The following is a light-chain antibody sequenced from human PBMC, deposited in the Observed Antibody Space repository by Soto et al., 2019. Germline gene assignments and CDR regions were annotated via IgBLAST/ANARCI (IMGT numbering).Light chain of an antibody. V-gene: IGKV1-39*01. CDR3: QPSYSPLPWT. CDR1: QSISSY. J-gene: IGKJ1*01. Sequence: DIQMTQSPSSLSASVGDRVTITCRASQSISSYLNWYQQKPGKAPKLLIYAASSLQSGVPSRFSGSGSGTDFPLTISSLQPEDFATYYCQPSYSPLPWTFGQGTKVEIK. CDR2: AAS.